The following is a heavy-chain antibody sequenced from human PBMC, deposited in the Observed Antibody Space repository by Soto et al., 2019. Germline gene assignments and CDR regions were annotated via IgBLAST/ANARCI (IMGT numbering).Heavy chain of an antibody. CDR2: IIPIFGTA. J-gene: IGHJ6*02. Sequence: GASVKVYCKASGGTFSSYAISWVRQAPGQGLEWMGGIIPIFGTANYAQKFQGRVTITADESTSTAYMELSSLRSEDTAVYYCALLQAAVAGNYYYYGMDVWGQGTTVTVSS. D-gene: IGHD6-19*01. CDR3: ALLQAAVAGNYYYYGMDV. V-gene: IGHV1-69*13. CDR1: GGTFSSYA.